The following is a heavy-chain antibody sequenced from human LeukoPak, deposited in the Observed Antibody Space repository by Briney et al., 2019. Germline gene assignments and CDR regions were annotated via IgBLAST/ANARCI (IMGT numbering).Heavy chain of an antibody. Sequence: GESLKLSCKGSGYSFTSYWLGWVRQMPGKGLEWMGIIYPGDSDTRYSPSLQGQVTISADKSISTAYLPWSSLKASDTAMYYCARMYGSGSFYFDYWGQGTLVTVSS. J-gene: IGHJ4*02. CDR2: IYPGDSDT. D-gene: IGHD3-10*01. CDR3: ARMYGSGSFYFDY. V-gene: IGHV5-51*01. CDR1: GYSFTSYW.